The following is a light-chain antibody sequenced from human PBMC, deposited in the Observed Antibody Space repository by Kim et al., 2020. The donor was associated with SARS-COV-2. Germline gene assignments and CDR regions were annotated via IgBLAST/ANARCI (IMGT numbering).Light chain of an antibody. J-gene: IGLJ3*02. CDR2: NNN. CDR1: STNVGRNT. Sequence: PGQEATVSVSGSSTNVGRNTENWYQQLPGTAPKLLIYNNNQRPSGVPDRFSGSKSGTAASLAISGLQSEDEDDYYCAAWDDSLKGVFGGGTQLTVL. CDR3: AAWDDSLKGV. V-gene: IGLV1-44*01.